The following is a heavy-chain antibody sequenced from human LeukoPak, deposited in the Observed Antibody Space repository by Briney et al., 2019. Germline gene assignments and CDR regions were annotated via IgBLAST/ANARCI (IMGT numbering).Heavy chain of an antibody. CDR1: GFTFSSYC. J-gene: IGHJ3*02. Sequence: GGSLRLSCAASGFTFSSYCMHWVRQAPGKGLEWVSRINSDGSTTSYVDSVKGRFTISRDNAKNTLYLQMNSLRAEDTAVYYCARRLAAKDAFDIWGQGTMVTVSS. CDR3: ARRLAAKDAFDI. V-gene: IGHV3-74*01. CDR2: INSDGSTT. D-gene: IGHD2-21*01.